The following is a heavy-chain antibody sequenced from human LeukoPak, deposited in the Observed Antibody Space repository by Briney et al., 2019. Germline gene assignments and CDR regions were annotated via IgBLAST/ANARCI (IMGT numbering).Heavy chain of an antibody. V-gene: IGHV1-24*01. CDR2: FDPEDGET. D-gene: IGHD2-15*01. CDR3: ATDCSFRAVQSLSGGSCYSVG. Sequence: ASVKVSCKVSLYTLTELSMHWVRQAPGKELEWMGGFDPEDGETIYAQRFQGGVTMTEDTSTDTAYMELSSLRTEDTAVYYCATDCSFRAVQSLSGGSCYSVGWGQGTLVTVSS. J-gene: IGHJ4*02. CDR1: LYTLTELS.